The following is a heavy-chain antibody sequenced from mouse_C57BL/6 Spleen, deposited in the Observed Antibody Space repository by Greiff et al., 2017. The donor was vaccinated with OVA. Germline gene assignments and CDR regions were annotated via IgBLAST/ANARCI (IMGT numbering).Heavy chain of an antibody. Sequence: EVMLVESGGGLVQPGGSLKLSCAASGFTFSDYGMAWVRQAPRKGLEWVAFISNLAYSIYYADTVTGRFTISRENAKNTLYLEMSSLRSEDTAMYYCARQGGTFYFDYWGQGTTLTVSS. D-gene: IGHD4-1*01. V-gene: IGHV5-15*01. J-gene: IGHJ2*01. CDR3: ARQGGTFYFDY. CDR2: ISNLAYSI. CDR1: GFTFSDYG.